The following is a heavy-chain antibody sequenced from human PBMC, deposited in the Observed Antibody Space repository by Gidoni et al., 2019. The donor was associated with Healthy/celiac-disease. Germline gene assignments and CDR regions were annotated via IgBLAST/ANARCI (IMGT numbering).Heavy chain of an antibody. J-gene: IGHJ4*02. V-gene: IGHV4-31*03. Sequence: QVQLQESGPGLVKPSQTLSLPCTVSGGSIRSGGYYWSWIRQHPGKGLEWIGYIYYSGSTYYNPSLKSRVTISVDTSKNQFSLKLSSVTAADTAVYYCARHQTKYYYDSSGYHYYFDYWGQGTLVTVSS. D-gene: IGHD3-22*01. CDR1: GGSIRSGGYY. CDR3: ARHQTKYYYDSSGYHYYFDY. CDR2: IYYSGST.